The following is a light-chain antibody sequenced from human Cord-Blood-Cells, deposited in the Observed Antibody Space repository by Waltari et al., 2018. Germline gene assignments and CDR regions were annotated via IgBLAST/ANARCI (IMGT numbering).Light chain of an antibody. Sequence: QSVLTQPPSASGTPGQRVTISCSGSSSNIGSNYVSWYQQHPGTAPKLLIYRNNQRPSVVPDRFSGSKSGTAASLAISGLRSEDEADYYCAAWDDSLSGWVFGGGTKLTVL. J-gene: IGLJ3*02. CDR2: RNN. CDR1: SSNIGSNY. V-gene: IGLV1-47*01. CDR3: AAWDDSLSGWV.